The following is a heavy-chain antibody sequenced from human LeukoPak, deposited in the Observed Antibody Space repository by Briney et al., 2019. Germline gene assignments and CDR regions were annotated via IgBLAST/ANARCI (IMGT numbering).Heavy chain of an antibody. CDR1: GFTFSSYA. V-gene: IGHV3-30*04. D-gene: IGHD3-3*01. Sequence: GGSLRLSCAAAGFTFSSYAMHWVRQAPGKGLEWVAVISYDGSNKYYADSVKGRFTISRDNSKNTLYLQMNSLRAEDTAVYYCARDSTQFWSGYYGYWGQGTLVTVSS. J-gene: IGHJ4*02. CDR2: ISYDGSNK. CDR3: ARDSTQFWSGYYGY.